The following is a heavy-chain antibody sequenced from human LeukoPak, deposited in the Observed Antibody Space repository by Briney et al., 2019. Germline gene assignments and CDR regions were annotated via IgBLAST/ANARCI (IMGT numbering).Heavy chain of an antibody. CDR2: INPNSGGT. J-gene: IGHJ4*02. Sequence: GASVKVSCKASGYTFTGYYMHWVRQAPGQGLEWMGRINPNSGGTNYAQKFLGRVTMTRDTSISTAYMELSRLRSDDTAVYYCARDPRIAVAGKYFDYWGQGTLVTVSS. CDR3: ARDPRIAVAGKYFDY. CDR1: GYTFTGYY. D-gene: IGHD6-19*01. V-gene: IGHV1-2*06.